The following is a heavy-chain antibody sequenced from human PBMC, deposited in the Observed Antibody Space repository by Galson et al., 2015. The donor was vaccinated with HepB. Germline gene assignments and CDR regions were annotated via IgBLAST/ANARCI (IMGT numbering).Heavy chain of an antibody. Sequence: SVKVSCKASGYTFSNYYMHWVRQAPGQGLEWMGIINPSSSRTNYAQKFQGRVNMTRDTSTSTVYMELSSLRSEDTAVYYCARDDPFSGYDSAFVGPADYWGQGTLVTVSS. D-gene: IGHD5-12*01. CDR1: GYTFSNYY. J-gene: IGHJ4*02. V-gene: IGHV1-46*03. CDR3: ARDDPFSGYDSAFVGPADY. CDR2: INPSSSRT.